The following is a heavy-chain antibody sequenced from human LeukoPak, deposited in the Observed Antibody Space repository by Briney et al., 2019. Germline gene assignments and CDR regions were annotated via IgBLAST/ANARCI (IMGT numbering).Heavy chain of an antibody. J-gene: IGHJ4*02. Sequence: GGSLRLSCAASGFTFSSYCMNWVRQAPGKGLEWVSSIGSSSSYIYYADSVKGRFTISRNNAKNSLYLQMNSLRAEDTAVYYCASDPGGIVGATGGRGYWGQGTLVTVSS. CDR2: IGSSSSYI. D-gene: IGHD1-26*01. CDR1: GFTFSSYC. CDR3: ASDPGGIVGATGGRGY. V-gene: IGHV3-21*01.